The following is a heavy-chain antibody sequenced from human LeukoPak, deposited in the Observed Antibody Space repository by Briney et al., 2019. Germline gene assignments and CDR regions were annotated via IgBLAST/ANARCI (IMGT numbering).Heavy chain of an antibody. Sequence: SETLSLTCTVSGGTVSSSSYYWGWIRQPPGKGLEWIGSIYYSGTTYYNPFLKSRVTISVDTSKSQFSLRLTSVTAADTAVYYCARHVRFLEWLSSYYFDYWGQGTLVTVSS. CDR1: GGTVSSSSYY. CDR2: IYYSGTT. D-gene: IGHD3-3*01. J-gene: IGHJ4*02. V-gene: IGHV4-39*01. CDR3: ARHVRFLEWLSSYYFDY.